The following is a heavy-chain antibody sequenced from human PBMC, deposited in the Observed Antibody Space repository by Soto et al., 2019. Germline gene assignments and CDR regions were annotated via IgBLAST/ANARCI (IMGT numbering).Heavy chain of an antibody. CDR1: GYTFPSCG. Sequence: ASVKVSCKASGYTFPSCGISWVRQAPGQGLEWMGWISAYNGNTNYAQKVQGRVTMTTDTSTNTAYMELRSLRSDDTAVYYCARDWKSAIAAGLEYWGQGTLVTVSS. CDR3: ARDWKSAIAAGLEY. CDR2: ISAYNGNT. J-gene: IGHJ4*02. V-gene: IGHV1-18*01. D-gene: IGHD6-25*01.